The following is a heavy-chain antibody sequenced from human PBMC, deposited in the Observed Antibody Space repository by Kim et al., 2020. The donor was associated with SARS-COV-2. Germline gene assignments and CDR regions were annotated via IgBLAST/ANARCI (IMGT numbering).Heavy chain of an antibody. J-gene: IGHJ4*02. CDR1: GFTFSSYA. D-gene: IGHD3-22*01. CDR3: ARDSRSGYYDY. CDR2: ISYDGSNK. Sequence: GGSLRLSCAASGFTFSSYAMHWVRQAPGKGLEWVALISYDGSNKYYADSLKGRFTISRDNSKNTLYLQMNSLRAEDTAVYYCARDSRSGYYDYWGQGTLV. V-gene: IGHV3-30*04.